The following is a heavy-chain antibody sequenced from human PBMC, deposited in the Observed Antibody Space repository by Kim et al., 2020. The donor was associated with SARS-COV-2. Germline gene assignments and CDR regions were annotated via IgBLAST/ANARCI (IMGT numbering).Heavy chain of an antibody. Sequence: GGSLRLSCAASGFTFSSYAMHWVRQAPGKGLEWVADISHAGSNKYYTDSVKGRFTISRDNSKNTLYLQMNSLRAEDTAMYYCSRDGEWDYGDPQCRNYF. D-gene: IGHD4-17*01. V-gene: IGHV3-30-3*01. CDR1: GFTFSSYA. CDR3: SRDGEWDYGDPQCRNYF. CDR2: ISHAGSNK. J-gene: IGHJ4*01.